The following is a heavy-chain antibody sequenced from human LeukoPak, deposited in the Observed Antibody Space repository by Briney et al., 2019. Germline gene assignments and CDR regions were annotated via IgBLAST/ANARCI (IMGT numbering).Heavy chain of an antibody. V-gene: IGHV4-59*01. CDR2: IYYSGST. J-gene: IGHJ4*02. Sequence: SETLSLTCTVSGGSISSYYWSWIRQPPGKGLEWIGYIYYSGSTNYNPSLKSRVTISVDTSKNQFSLELSSVTAADTAVYYCAGSYSSSSTVVFYFDYWGQGTLVTVSS. D-gene: IGHD6-6*01. CDR1: GGSISSYY. CDR3: AGSYSSSSTVVFYFDY.